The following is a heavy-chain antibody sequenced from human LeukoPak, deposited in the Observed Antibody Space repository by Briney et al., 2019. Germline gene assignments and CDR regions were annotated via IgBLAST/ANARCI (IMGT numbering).Heavy chain of an antibody. CDR2: ISYDGSNK. Sequence: PGGSLRLSCAASGFTFRSYAMPWVRQAPGKGLEWVAVISYDGSNKYYADSVKGRFTISRDNSKNTLYLQMNSLRAEDTAVYYCARAGDSYCGGDCYPYYYGMDVWGQGTTVTVSS. CDR3: ARAGDSYCGGDCYPYYYGMDV. J-gene: IGHJ6*02. V-gene: IGHV3-30-3*01. D-gene: IGHD2-21*02. CDR1: GFTFRSYA.